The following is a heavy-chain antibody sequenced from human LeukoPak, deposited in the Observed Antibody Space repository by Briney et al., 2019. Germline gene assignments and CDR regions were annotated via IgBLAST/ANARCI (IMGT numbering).Heavy chain of an antibody. J-gene: IGHJ6*04. Sequence: GGSLRLSCAASGFTFISYAIHWVRQAPGKGLEWVAVISFHGTDTFYADSVKGRFTIPRDNAKNSLYLQMNSLRAEDTAVYYCAELGITMIGGAWGKGTTVTISS. V-gene: IGHV3-30*04. D-gene: IGHD3-10*02. CDR3: AELGITMIGGA. CDR2: ISFHGTDT. CDR1: GFTFISYA.